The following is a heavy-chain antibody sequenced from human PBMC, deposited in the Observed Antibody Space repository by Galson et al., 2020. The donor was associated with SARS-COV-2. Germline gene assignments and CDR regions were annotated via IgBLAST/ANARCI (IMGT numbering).Heavy chain of an antibody. V-gene: IGHV2-70*11. CDR1: GFSLSTSGMC. CDR3: ARIFIEDYYGSGSYYIGAFDI. D-gene: IGHD3-10*01. J-gene: IGHJ3*02. Sequence: SGPTLVKPTQTLTLTCTFSGFSLSTSGMCVSWIRQPPGKALEWLARIDWDDDQYYSTSLKTRLTISKDTSKNQVVLTMTNMDPVDTATYYCARIFIEDYYGSGSYYIGAFDIWGQGTMVTVS. CDR2: IDWDDDQ.